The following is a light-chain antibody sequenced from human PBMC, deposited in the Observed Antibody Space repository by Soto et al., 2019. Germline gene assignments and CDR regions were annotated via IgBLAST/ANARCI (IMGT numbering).Light chain of an antibody. CDR1: SSDVGAYTS. CDR2: EVS. V-gene: IGLV2-14*01. CDR3: TSYTSDNRSYV. Sequence: QSVLTQPASVSGSPGQSITISCTGTSSDVGAYTSVSWYRQHPGKAPKLMIYEVSNRPSGVSNRFSGSKSANTASLTISGLQADDEAHYYCTSYTSDNRSYVFGTGTKVTFL. J-gene: IGLJ1*01.